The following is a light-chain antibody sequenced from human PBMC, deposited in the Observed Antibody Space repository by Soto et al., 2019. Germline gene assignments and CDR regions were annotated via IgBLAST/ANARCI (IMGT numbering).Light chain of an antibody. CDR1: QSVFYTSNSRNY. V-gene: IGKV4-1*01. CDR3: QPYYSIPLT. Sequence: DIVMTQSPDSLAVSLGERATINCKSSQSVFYTSNSRNYLAWYQQRPGQAPKLLISWASTREFGVPDRLSGSGSGTDFHLTISGLQAEDVAVYYCQPYYSIPLTFGGGTKVEIK. CDR2: WAS. J-gene: IGKJ4*01.